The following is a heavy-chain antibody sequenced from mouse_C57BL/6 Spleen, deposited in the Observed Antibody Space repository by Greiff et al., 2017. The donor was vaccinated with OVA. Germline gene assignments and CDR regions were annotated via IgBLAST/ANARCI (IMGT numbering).Heavy chain of an antibody. CDR1: GYTFTSYW. CDR2: IDPSDSDT. CDR3: ARDGYYVFDY. J-gene: IGHJ2*01. D-gene: IGHD2-3*01. Sequence: VQLQQPGAELVRPGSSVKLSCKASGYTFTSYWMHWVKQRPIQGLEWIGNIDPSDSDTHYNQKFKDKATLTVDKSSSTAYMQLSSLTSEDSAVYYCARDGYYVFDYWGQGTTLTVSS. V-gene: IGHV1-52*01.